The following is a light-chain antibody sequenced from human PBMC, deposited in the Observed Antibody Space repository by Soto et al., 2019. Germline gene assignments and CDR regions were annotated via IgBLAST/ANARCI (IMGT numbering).Light chain of an antibody. CDR3: ASWDASLKGWV. CDR1: SSNIGVNS. J-gene: IGLJ3*02. CDR2: SND. Sequence: QSVVTQPPSVSATPGQRVTISCSGSSSNIGVNSVNWYRQLPGTSPKLLIHSNDQRPSGVPDRFSGSKSGTSASLAISGLQSEDEGDYYCASWDASLKGWVFGGGTQLTVL. V-gene: IGLV1-44*01.